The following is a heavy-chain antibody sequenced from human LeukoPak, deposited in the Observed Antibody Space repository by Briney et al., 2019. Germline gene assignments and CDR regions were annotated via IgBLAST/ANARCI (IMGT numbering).Heavy chain of an antibody. CDR2: IYYSGST. V-gene: IGHV4-59*01. J-gene: IGHJ4*02. Sequence: SESLSLTCTVSGGSISSYYWSWIRQPPGKGLEWIGYIYYSGSTNYNPSLKSRVTISVDTSKNQFSLKLSSVTAADTAVYYCARYPYCRGDCYSWYYFDYWGQGTLVTVSS. CDR3: ARYPYCRGDCYSWYYFDY. D-gene: IGHD2-21*02. CDR1: GGSISSYY.